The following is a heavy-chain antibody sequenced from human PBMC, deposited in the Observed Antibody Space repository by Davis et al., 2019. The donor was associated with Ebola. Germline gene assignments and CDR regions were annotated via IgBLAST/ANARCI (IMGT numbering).Heavy chain of an antibody. D-gene: IGHD6-13*01. CDR1: GYTFTSYG. CDR2: ISAYNGNT. V-gene: IGHV1-18*04. CDR3: ARTRKDSSTNWFDP. J-gene: IGHJ5*02. Sequence: AASVKVSCKASGYTFTSYGISWVRQAPGQGLEWMGWISAYNGNTNYAQKLQGRVTLTTDTSTSTAYMELMSLRSDDTAVYYCARTRKDSSTNWFDPWGQGTLVTVSS.